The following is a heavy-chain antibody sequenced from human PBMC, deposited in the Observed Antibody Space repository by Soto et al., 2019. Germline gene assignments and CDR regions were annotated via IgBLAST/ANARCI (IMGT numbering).Heavy chain of an antibody. J-gene: IGHJ6*02. CDR3: ARGNLDV. CDR1: AFTLSKFV. V-gene: IGHV3-30*01. D-gene: IGHD1-1*01. Sequence: ESGGGVVQPGRSLRLSCAASAFTLSKFVMHWVRQAPGKGLDWLAVTSNDGMNTYYAASVKGRFTISRDNSKNMVYLQMNSLRDEDTAVYYCARGNLDVWGQGTTVIVSS. CDR2: TSNDGMNT.